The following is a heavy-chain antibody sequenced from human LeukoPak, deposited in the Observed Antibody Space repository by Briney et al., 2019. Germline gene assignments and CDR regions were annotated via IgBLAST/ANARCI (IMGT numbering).Heavy chain of an antibody. V-gene: IGHV3-53*01. J-gene: IGHJ4*02. CDR2: LYSDGNT. CDR1: GFTVITND. Sequence: GGSLRLSCAASGFTVITNDMTWVRQAPGKGLEWVSVLYSDGNTKYADSVQGRFTISRDNSRNTLYLEMNSLSPDDTAVYYCARGVEPLAANTLAYWGQGALVTVSS. D-gene: IGHD1-14*01. CDR3: ARGVEPLAANTLAY.